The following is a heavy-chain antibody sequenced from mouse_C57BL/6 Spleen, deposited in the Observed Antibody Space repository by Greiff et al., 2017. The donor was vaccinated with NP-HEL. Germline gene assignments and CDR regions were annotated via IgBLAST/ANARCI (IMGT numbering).Heavy chain of an antibody. D-gene: IGHD2-1*01. CDR3: AYDNYVWYFDV. J-gene: IGHJ1*03. CDR2: IYPGDGDT. CDR1: GYAFSSSW. V-gene: IGHV1-82*01. Sequence: QVQLQQSGPELVKPGASVKISCKASGYAFSSSWMNWVKQRPGKGLEWIGRIYPGDGDTNYNGKFKGKATLTADKSSSTSYMQLSSLTSEDSSVYFCAYDNYVWYFDVWGTGTTVTVSS.